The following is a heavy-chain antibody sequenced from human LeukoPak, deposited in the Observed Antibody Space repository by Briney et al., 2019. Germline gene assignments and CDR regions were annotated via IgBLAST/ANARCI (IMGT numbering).Heavy chain of an antibody. J-gene: IGHJ6*02. Sequence: PGGSLRLSCAACGVTISSYAMTWVRQAPGKGLEWVSLISGSGGNTYYADSVKGRFTISRDNSKNTLSLQMNSMRAEATAVYYCAKDVRVGGGGMDVWGQGTSVTVSS. D-gene: IGHD1-26*01. CDR3: AKDVRVGGGGMDV. CDR2: ISGSGGNT. V-gene: IGHV3-23*01. CDR1: GVTISSYA.